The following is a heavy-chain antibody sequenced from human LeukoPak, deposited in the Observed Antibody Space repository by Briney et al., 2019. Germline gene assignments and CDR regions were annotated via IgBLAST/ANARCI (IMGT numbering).Heavy chain of an antibody. CDR1: GYTFTDYN. CDR2: MHPKSGNT. J-gene: IGHJ4*02. CDR3: ARVAGTVTGTDRDD. V-gene: IGHV1-8*01. D-gene: IGHD6-19*01. Sequence: ASVKVSCKASGYTFTDYNINWVRQATGQGLEWMGRMHPKSGNTNYAQKFKGRVTMTRTPSISTAYMELSSLKSDDTAVYSCARVAGTVTGTDRDDWGQGTLVTVSS.